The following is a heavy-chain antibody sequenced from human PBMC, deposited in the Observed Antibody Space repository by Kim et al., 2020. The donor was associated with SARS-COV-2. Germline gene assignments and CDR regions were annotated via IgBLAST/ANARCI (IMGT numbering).Heavy chain of an antibody. Sequence: TLYAQEFQGRITMTRDTSTTTGYMELSSLTPEDTAVYYCVREIPISFYFDHWGQGTLVAVSS. CDR2: T. D-gene: IGHD2-21*01. J-gene: IGHJ4*01. CDR3: VREIPISFYFDH. V-gene: IGHV1-46*01.